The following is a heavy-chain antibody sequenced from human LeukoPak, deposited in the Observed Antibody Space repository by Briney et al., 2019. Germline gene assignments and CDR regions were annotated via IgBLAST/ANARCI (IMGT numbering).Heavy chain of an antibody. CDR2: SRNKANSYTT. V-gene: IGHV3-72*01. CDR1: GFTFSDHY. J-gene: IGHJ4*02. CDR3: ARASRSGSYFFY. D-gene: IGHD1-26*01. Sequence: GGSLRLSCAASGFTFSDHYMDWVRQTPGKGLEWVGRSRNKANSYTTEYAASVKGRLTISRDDSKNSLFLQMNSLKTDDTAVYYCARASRSGSYFFYWGQGTLVTVSS.